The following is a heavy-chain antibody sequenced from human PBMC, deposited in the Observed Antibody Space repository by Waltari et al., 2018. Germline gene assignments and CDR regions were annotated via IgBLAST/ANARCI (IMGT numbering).Heavy chain of an antibody. CDR1: GGSISRGSYH. CDR3: TRGGSYSDFDS. J-gene: IGHJ4*02. V-gene: IGHV4-61*02. CDR2: IHTSGRT. Sequence: QVQLQESGPGLVKPSETLSLTYTVSGGSISRGSYHWSWVRQPAGKGPEWIGRIHTSGRTDYNPSLKSRVTISLDTSKNQFSLKVTSVTAADTAVYYCTRGGSYSDFDSWGQGTLVTVSS. D-gene: IGHD1-26*01.